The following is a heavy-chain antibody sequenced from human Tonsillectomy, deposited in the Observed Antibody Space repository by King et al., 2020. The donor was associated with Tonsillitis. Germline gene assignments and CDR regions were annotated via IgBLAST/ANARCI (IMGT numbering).Heavy chain of an antibody. CDR3: ATVSSPTTTYYFYYMDV. Sequence: QLVQSGAEVKKPGASVKVSCKVSGYTLSELSMHWVRQAPGKGLEWMGGFDPEENETVYAQMFQGRITMTEDTSTDTAYMELSSLRSEDTAVYYCATVSSPTTTYYFYYMDVWGIGTTVTVSS. CDR2: FDPEENET. CDR1: GYTLSELS. D-gene: IGHD5-12*01. J-gene: IGHJ6*03. V-gene: IGHV1-24*01.